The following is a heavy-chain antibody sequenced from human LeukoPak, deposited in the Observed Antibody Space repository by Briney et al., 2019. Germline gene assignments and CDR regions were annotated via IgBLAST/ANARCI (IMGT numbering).Heavy chain of an antibody. CDR3: ASSSVKRSDY. CDR1: GGSCSGYY. D-gene: IGHD1-1*01. V-gene: IGHV4-34*01. CDR2: INHSGST. Sequence: KPSETLSLTCAVYGGSCSGYYWSWIRQPPGKGLEWIGEINHSGSTNYNPSLKSRVTISVDTSKNQFSLKLSSVTAADTAVYYCASSSVKRSDYWGQGTLVTVYS. J-gene: IGHJ4*02.